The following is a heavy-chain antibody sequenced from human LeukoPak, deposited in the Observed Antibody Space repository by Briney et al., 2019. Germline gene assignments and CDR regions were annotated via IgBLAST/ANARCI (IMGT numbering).Heavy chain of an antibody. CDR1: GYTFTDYY. J-gene: IGHJ6*02. CDR3: ATFFYNDTYSDTVDV. V-gene: IGHV1-2*02. Sequence: ASVKVSCKASGYTFTDYYMHWVRQAPGQGLEWMGWINLNSGGTNYAQDFQGSVTMTRDTSISTAYMELSRLRSDDTAVYYCATFFYNDTYSDTVDVWGQGTTVTVSS. D-gene: IGHD2-15*01. CDR2: INLNSGGT.